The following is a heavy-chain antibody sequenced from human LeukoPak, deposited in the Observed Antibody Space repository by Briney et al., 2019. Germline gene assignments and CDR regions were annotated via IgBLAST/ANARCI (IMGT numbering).Heavy chain of an antibody. Sequence: SETLSLTCTVSGGSISSYYWSWVRQPPGKGLEWIGEINHSGSTNYNPSLKSRVTISVDTSKNQFSLKLSSVTAADTAVYYCARFSRFTGYNWFDPWGQGTLVTVSS. D-gene: IGHD3-3*01. J-gene: IGHJ5*02. CDR3: ARFSRFTGYNWFDP. V-gene: IGHV4-34*01. CDR1: GGSISSYY. CDR2: INHSGST.